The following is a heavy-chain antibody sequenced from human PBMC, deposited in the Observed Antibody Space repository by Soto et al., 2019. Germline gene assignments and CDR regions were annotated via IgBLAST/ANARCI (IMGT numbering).Heavy chain of an antibody. CDR2: MYYSGRI. CDR1: GASVSSGDYC. D-gene: IGHD3-22*01. Sequence: SETLSLTCTVSGASVSSGDYCWSWIRQPPGKGLEWMGYMYYSGRINYNPSLKSRVTISVDTSKNHFSLNPGSVTAADTAVYYCARDPGYDSSGYFVDYWGQGTLVTVSS. V-gene: IGHV4-61*03. CDR3: ARDPGYDSSGYFVDY. J-gene: IGHJ4*02.